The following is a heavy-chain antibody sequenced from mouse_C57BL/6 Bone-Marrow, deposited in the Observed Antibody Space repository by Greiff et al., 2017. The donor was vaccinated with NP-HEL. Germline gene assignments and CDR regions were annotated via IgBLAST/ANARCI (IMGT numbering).Heavy chain of an antibody. J-gene: IGHJ3*01. Sequence: EVQLQQSGPELVKPGASVKIPCKASGYTFTDYNMDWVKQSHGKSLEWIGDINPNNGGTIYNQKFKGKATLTVDKSSSTAYMERRSLTSEDTAVYYCARGGYDYDGGGFAYWGQGTLVTVSA. CDR1: GYTFTDYN. V-gene: IGHV1-18*01. CDR2: INPNNGGT. D-gene: IGHD2-4*01. CDR3: ARGGYDYDGGGFAY.